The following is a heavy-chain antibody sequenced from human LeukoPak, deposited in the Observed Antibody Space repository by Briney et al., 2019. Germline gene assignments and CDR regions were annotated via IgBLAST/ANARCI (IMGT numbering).Heavy chain of an antibody. CDR1: GYTFTSYG. CDR3: ARDRGPRGGSSFNYYYYMDV. CDR2: ISAYNGNT. V-gene: IGHV1-18*01. J-gene: IGHJ6*03. D-gene: IGHD6-13*01. Sequence: GASVKVSCKASGYTFTSYGISWVRQAPGQGLEWMGWISAYNGNTNYAQKLQGRVTMTTDTSTSTAYMELRSLRSDDTAVYYCARDRGPRGGSSFNYYYYMDVWGKGTTVTVSS.